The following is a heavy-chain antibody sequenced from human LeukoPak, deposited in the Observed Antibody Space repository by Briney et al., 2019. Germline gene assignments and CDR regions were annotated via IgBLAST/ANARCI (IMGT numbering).Heavy chain of an antibody. J-gene: IGHJ4*02. D-gene: IGHD2-2*01. CDR2: IISSSSYI. CDR3: ARGGVGYCSSTSCHDFDY. Sequence: GGSLLLSCAASGFTFISYSMNWVRRAPGKGLVWVSSIISSSSYIYYAVSVKGRFTISRDNAKNSLYLQMNSLRAEDTAVYYCARGGVGYCSSTSCHDFDYWGQGTLVTVSS. CDR1: GFTFISYS. V-gene: IGHV3-21*01.